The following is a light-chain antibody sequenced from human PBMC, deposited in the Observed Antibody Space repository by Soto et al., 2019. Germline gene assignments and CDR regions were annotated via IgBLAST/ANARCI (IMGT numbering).Light chain of an antibody. J-gene: IGKJ1*01. CDR2: AAS. Sequence: DIQITQSPSSLSASVGDRVTITCLTSQTVSNYISWYQQKPGKAPYLLIYAASRLESGVPSRFSGSGSGTEFTLTITSLQPEDFATYFCHQSYSTPLTFGQGTKVDIK. CDR1: QTVSNY. V-gene: IGKV1-39*01. CDR3: HQSYSTPLT.